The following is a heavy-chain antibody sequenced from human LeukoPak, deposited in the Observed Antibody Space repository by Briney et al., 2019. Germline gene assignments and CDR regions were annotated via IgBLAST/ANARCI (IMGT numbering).Heavy chain of an antibody. J-gene: IGHJ3*02. CDR2: IRRGTNSYTT. V-gene: IGHV3-72*01. Sequence: GGSLRLSCAASGFTFSDYILDWVRQAPGKGLEWVGRIRRGTNSYTTEYAASVKGRFIISRDDSKNSLYLHMNSLKTEDTAVYHCTRDGGEGGNSAFDIWGQGTMVTVSS. D-gene: IGHD3-16*01. CDR3: TRDGGEGGNSAFDI. CDR1: GFTFSDYI.